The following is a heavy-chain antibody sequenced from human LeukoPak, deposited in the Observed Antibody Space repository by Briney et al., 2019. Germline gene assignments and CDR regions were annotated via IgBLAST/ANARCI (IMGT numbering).Heavy chain of an antibody. Sequence: GGSLRLSCAASGFTFSSYAMSWVRQAPGKGLEWVSAISGSGGSTYYADSVKGRFTISRDNSKNTLYLQMNSLRAEDAAVYYCAKSDYGSGSYIFGFDPWGQGTLVTVSS. D-gene: IGHD3-10*01. V-gene: IGHV3-23*01. CDR2: ISGSGGST. CDR1: GFTFSSYA. J-gene: IGHJ5*02. CDR3: AKSDYGSGSYIFGFDP.